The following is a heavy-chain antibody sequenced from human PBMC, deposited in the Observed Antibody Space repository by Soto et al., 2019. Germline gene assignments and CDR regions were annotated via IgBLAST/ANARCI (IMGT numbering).Heavy chain of an antibody. V-gene: IGHV4-30-4*01. Sequence: SSEILSLTCTVSGGSISSGDYYWSWIRQPPGKGLEWIGYTYQSGSAYYNPSLKSRVTISVDRSKNQFSLNLTSVTAADTAVYYCARDYYGMDVWGQGTTVTVSS. CDR1: GGSISSGDYY. CDR2: TYQSGSA. CDR3: ARDYYGMDV. J-gene: IGHJ6*02.